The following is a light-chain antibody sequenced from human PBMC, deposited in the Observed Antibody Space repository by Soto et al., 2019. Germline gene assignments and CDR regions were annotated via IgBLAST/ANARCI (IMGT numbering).Light chain of an antibody. Sequence: DIQLTQSPSSLSASLGDIVTITCRASQSISNYLNWYQHRPGKAPNLLIYAASSLQSGVPSRFSGSESGTDFTLTITSLQPEDSATYYCQQSYSTPITFGQGTRLEIK. CDR3: QQSYSTPIT. V-gene: IGKV1-39*01. CDR1: QSISNY. J-gene: IGKJ5*01. CDR2: AAS.